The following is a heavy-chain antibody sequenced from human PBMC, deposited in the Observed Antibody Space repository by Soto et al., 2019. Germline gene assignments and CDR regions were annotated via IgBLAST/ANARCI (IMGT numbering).Heavy chain of an antibody. CDR1: GDSVSSNSAA. J-gene: IGHJ5*02. Sequence: SHTLSLTCAISGDSVSSNSAAWNWIRQSPSRGLEWLGRTYYRSKWYNDYAVSVKSRITINPDTSKNQFSLQLNSVTPEDTAVYYCASGWVGEWAPGWFDPWGQGTLVNVSS. D-gene: IGHD3-10*01. V-gene: IGHV6-1*01. CDR2: TYYRSKWYN. CDR3: ASGWVGEWAPGWFDP.